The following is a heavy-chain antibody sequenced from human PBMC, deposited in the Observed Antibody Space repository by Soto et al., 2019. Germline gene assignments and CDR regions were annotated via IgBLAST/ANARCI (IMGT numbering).Heavy chain of an antibody. CDR3: ARAHYGDYGYGMDV. V-gene: IGHV4-30-2*01. D-gene: IGHD4-17*01. J-gene: IGHJ6*02. Sequence: ASETLSLTCAVYGGSISSFCYSWSWIRQPPGKGLEWIGYIYHSGSTYYNPSLKSRVTISVDRSKNQFSLKLSSVTAADTAVYYCARAHYGDYGYGMDVWGQGTTVTVSS. CDR2: IYHSGST. CDR1: GGSISSFCYS.